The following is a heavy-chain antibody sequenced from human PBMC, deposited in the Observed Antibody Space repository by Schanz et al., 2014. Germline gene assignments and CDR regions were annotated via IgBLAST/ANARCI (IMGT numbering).Heavy chain of an antibody. J-gene: IGHJ5*01. CDR1: GYTFTSYG. CDR3: ARDSDVSKYNLFDS. CDR2: ISGYNGHT. V-gene: IGHV1-18*04. Sequence: QVQLVQSGAEVKKPGASVKVSCKASGYTFTSYGISWVRRAPGQGLEWMGWISGYNGHTTYAQNFQGRVTMTTDTSTSAAHMELRSLTSDDTAIYYCARDSDVSKYNLFDSWGQGTLVTVSS.